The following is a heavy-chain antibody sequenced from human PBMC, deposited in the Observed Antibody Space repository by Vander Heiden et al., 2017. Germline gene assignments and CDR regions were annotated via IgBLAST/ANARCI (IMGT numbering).Heavy chain of an antibody. CDR3: AKDTTGTGAFDI. D-gene: IGHD1-1*01. J-gene: IGHJ3*02. Sequence: EVLLVESGGGLVQPGRPLSLSCVASGFTFGDYAMHWVRQAPGKGLEWVSGISWNSGDIGYVDYVKGRFTISRDNAKNSLYLQMNSLRVEDTALYYCAKDTTGTGAFDIWGQGTMVTVSS. CDR1: GFTFGDYA. V-gene: IGHV3-9*01. CDR2: ISWNSGDI.